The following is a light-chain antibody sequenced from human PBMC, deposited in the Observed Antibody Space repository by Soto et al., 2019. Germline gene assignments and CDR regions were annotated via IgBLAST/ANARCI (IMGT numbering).Light chain of an antibody. J-gene: IGKJ4*01. V-gene: IGKV1-27*01. CDR2: TAS. CDR3: QNYSSARLT. Sequence: DIQMTQSPPSLSASVGDSVTITCRASQGIGTSLAWYQQKPGKVPKLLIYTASTLQSGVPSRFSGSGSWIYFTITISSLQREDVANYCCQNYSSARLTFGGGSKVEIK. CDR1: QGIGTS.